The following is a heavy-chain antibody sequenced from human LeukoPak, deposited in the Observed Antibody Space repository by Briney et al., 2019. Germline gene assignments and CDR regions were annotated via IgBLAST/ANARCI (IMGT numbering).Heavy chain of an antibody. CDR2: ISGSGGST. V-gene: IGHV3-23*01. Sequence: PGGSLRLSCAASGFTFSSYAMSWVRQAPGKGPEWVSAISGSGGSTYYADSVKGRFAISRDNSKNTLYLQMNSLRAEDTAVYYXXXXXXXDGSFFYRLFDYWGQGTLVTVSS. CDR1: GFTFSSYA. J-gene: IGHJ4*02. CDR3: XXXXXXDGSFFYRLFDY. D-gene: IGHD1-26*01.